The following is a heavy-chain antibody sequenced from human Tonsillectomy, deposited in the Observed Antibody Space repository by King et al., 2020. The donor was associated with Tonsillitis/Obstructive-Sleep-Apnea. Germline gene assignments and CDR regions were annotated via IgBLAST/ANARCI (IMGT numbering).Heavy chain of an antibody. CDR1: GFTFSSYA. CDR3: ASGGSTYYYDSSGYYPKRGGAFDI. CDR2: ISYDGSNK. J-gene: IGHJ3*02. V-gene: IGHV3-30*04. D-gene: IGHD3-22*01. Sequence: VQLVESGGGVVQPGRSLRLSCAASGFTFSSYAMHWVRQAPGKGLEWVAVISYDGSNKYYADSVKGRFTISRDNSKNTLYLQMNSLRAEDTAVYYCASGGSTYYYDSSGYYPKRGGAFDIWGQGTMVTVSS.